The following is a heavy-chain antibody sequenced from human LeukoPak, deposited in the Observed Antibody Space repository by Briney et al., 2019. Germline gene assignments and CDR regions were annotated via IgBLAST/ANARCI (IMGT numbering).Heavy chain of an antibody. CDR1: GFTFDDYA. J-gene: IGHJ4*02. V-gene: IGHV3-9*01. Sequence: GGSLRLSCAASGFTFDDYAMHWVRQAPGKGLEWVSGISWNSGSIGYADSVKGRFTISRDNAKNSPYLQMNSLRAEDTALYYCAKDLSSSWYEAPFDYWGQGTLVTVSS. CDR3: AKDLSSSWYEAPFDY. D-gene: IGHD6-13*01. CDR2: ISWNSGSI.